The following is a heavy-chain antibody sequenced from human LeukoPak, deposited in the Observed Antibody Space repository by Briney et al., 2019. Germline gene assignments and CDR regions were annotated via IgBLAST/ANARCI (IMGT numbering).Heavy chain of an antibody. D-gene: IGHD3-9*01. CDR1: GGSVSSGGYY. Sequence: SETLSLTCTVSGGSVSSGGYYWSWIRQHPGKGLEWIGYIYYSDSYYNPSLKSRVTISVDTSKNQFSLNLNSVTAADTAVYYCARGVLTGYYGDFDYWGQGTLVTVSS. CDR2: IYYSDS. V-gene: IGHV4-31*03. J-gene: IGHJ4*02. CDR3: ARGVLTGYYGDFDY.